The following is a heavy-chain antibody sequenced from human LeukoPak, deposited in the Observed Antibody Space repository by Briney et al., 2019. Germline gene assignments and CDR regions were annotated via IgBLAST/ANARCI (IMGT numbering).Heavy chain of an antibody. CDR1: GFTFSSYW. Sequence: GGSLRLSCAASGFTFSSYWMHRVRQAPGKGLVWVSRINSDGSSTNYADSVKGRFTISRDNAKNTLYLQMNSLTAEDTAVYYCARVAGGTYYPDYWGQGTLVTVSS. J-gene: IGHJ4*02. CDR3: ARVAGGTYYPDY. D-gene: IGHD3-16*01. CDR2: INSDGSST. V-gene: IGHV3-74*01.